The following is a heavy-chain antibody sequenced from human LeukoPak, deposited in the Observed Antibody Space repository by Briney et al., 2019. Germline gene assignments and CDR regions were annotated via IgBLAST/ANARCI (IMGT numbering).Heavy chain of an antibody. D-gene: IGHD6-13*01. Sequence: PGGSLRLSCAASGFTFSSYAMSWVRQAPGKGLEWVSAISGSGGSTYYADSVKGRFTISRDNSMNSLYLQMNSLRAEDTAVYYYAEGKASAAPFDHWGQGTLVTVSS. V-gene: IGHV3-23*01. CDR2: ISGSGGST. J-gene: IGHJ4*02. CDR1: GFTFSSYA. CDR3: AEGKASAAPFDH.